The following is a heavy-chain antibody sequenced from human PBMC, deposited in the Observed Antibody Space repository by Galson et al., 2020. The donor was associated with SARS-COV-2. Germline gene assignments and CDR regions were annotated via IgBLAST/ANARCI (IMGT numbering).Heavy chain of an antibody. CDR2: INWNSGSI. J-gene: IGHJ1*01. Sequence: SLKIPCAASGFTFDDYAMHWVRQAPGKALEWVSGINWNSGSIVYADSVKGRFTISRDNDKNSLYLQMNSLRADDTALYYWAKDGSGAGSYYRGHVQHWGQGTLVTVSS. CDR3: AKDGSGAGSYYRGHVQH. V-gene: IGHV3-9*01. D-gene: IGHD3-10*01. CDR1: GFTFDDYA.